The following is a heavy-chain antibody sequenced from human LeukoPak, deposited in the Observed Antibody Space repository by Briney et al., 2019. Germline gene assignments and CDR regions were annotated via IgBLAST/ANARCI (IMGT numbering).Heavy chain of an antibody. CDR3: ARDPMPYSSSARSPFDP. D-gene: IGHD6-6*01. Sequence: ASVSVSCKASGYTFTGYYMHWVRQAPGQGLEWVGWINPNSGGTNYAQKFQGRVTMTRDTSIITAYMELSRLRSDDTAVYYCARDPMPYSSSARSPFDPWGQGTLGTVSS. J-gene: IGHJ5*02. V-gene: IGHV1-2*02. CDR2: INPNSGGT. CDR1: GYTFTGYY.